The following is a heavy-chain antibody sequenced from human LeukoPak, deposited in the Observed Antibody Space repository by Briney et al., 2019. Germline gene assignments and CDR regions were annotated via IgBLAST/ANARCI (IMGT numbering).Heavy chain of an antibody. Sequence: PGGSLRLSCAASGFTFSSYVMSWVRQAPGKGLEWVSAISGNGGSTYYADSVKGRFTISRDNSKNTLYLQMNSLRAEDTAVYYCAKADGSGSYYKKGNYAFDIWGQGTMVTVSS. V-gene: IGHV3-23*01. CDR1: GFTFSSYV. J-gene: IGHJ3*02. CDR2: ISGNGGST. CDR3: AKADGSGSYYKKGNYAFDI. D-gene: IGHD3-10*01.